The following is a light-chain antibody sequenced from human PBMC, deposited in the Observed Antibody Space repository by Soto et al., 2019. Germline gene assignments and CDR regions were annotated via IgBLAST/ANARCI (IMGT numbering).Light chain of an antibody. CDR1: QGISSY. Sequence: DIQLTQSPSFLSASVGDRVTITCRASQGISSYLAWYQQKPGKAPKLLIYAASTLQSGVPSRFSGSGSGTEFTLTISSLQPEYFATYYCQQLNSYPPEFTFGPGTKGDIK. J-gene: IGKJ3*01. CDR3: QQLNSYPPEFT. V-gene: IGKV1-9*01. CDR2: AAS.